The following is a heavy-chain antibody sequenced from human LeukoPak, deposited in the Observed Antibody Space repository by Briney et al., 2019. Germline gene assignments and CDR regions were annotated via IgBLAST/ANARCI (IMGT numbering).Heavy chain of an antibody. CDR2: INPNSGGT. J-gene: IGHJ4*02. Sequence: ASVKVSCKASGYTFTMYYIHWVRQAPGQGLEWMGWINPNSGGTNYQGRVTMTRDTSISTAYMELSRLRSDDTAVYYCARGVVATILIDYWGQGTLVTVSS. D-gene: IGHD5-12*01. CDR3: ARGVVATILIDY. CDR1: GYTFTMYY. V-gene: IGHV1-2*02.